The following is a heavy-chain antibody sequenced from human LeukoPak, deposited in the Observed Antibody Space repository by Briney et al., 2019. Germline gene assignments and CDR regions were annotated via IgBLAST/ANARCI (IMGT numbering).Heavy chain of an antibody. CDR3: AKDNQEPY. CDR2: ITASGRTK. CDR1: GFTFSDYY. J-gene: IGHJ4*02. Sequence: NPGGSLRLSCAASGFTFSDYYMTWIRQAPGKGLEWVSHITASGRTKYYADSVKGRFAISRDNAKNSLYLQMNSLRAEDTAVYYCAKDNQEPYWGQGTLVTVSS. D-gene: IGHD1-26*01. V-gene: IGHV3-11*01.